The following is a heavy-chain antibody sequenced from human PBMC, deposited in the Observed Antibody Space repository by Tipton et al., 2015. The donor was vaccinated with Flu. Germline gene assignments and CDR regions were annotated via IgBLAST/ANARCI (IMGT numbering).Heavy chain of an antibody. J-gene: IGHJ4*02. CDR2: ARTKPNSYTT. CDR3: SRSPPGNIHDY. D-gene: IGHD2/OR15-2a*01. CDR1: GFSVSDHH. Sequence: VQLVQSGGGLVQPGGSLRVSCAASGFSVSDHHMDWVRQAPGKGLEWLGRARTKPNSYTTEYGTSVKGRFTISRDDSKNSVYLQMNSLKTEDTAVYYCSRSPPGNIHDYWGQGTLVTVSS. V-gene: IGHV3-72*01.